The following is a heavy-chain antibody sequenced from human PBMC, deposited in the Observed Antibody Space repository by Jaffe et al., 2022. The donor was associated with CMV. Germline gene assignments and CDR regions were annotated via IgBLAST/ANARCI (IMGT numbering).Heavy chain of an antibody. CDR2: INPSGGST. V-gene: IGHV1-46*01. CDR1: GYTFTSYF. CDR3: ARDLGYSRSDKIPDY. D-gene: IGHD6-13*01. J-gene: IGHJ4*02. Sequence: QVQLVQSGAEVKKPGASVKVSCKASGYTFTSYFMHWVRQAPGQGLEWMGIINPSGGSTTYAQKFQGRVTMTRDTSTSTVYMELSSLRSEDTGVYYCARDLGYSRSDKIPDYWGQGTLVTVSS.